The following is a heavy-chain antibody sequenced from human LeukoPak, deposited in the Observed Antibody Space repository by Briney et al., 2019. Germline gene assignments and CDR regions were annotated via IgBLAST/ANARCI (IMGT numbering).Heavy chain of an antibody. Sequence: SQTLSLTCTVSGGSISSGSYYWSWTRQPAGKGLEWIGRIYTSGSTNYNPSLKSRVTISVDTSKNQFSLKLSSVTAADTAVYYCARDKELPAPYYYYGMDVWGQGTTVTVSS. CDR3: ARDKELPAPYYYYGMDV. D-gene: IGHD1-26*01. CDR1: GGSISSGSYY. CDR2: IYTSGST. V-gene: IGHV4-61*02. J-gene: IGHJ6*02.